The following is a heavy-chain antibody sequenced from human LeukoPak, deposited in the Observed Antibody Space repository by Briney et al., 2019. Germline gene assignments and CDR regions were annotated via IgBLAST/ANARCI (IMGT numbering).Heavy chain of an antibody. Sequence: SETLSLTCTVSGGSISSYYWSWIRQPAGKGLEWVGRIYTSGSTNYNPSLKSRVTMSVDTSKNQFSLELSSVTAADTAVYYCARGSLGGPWFDPWGQGTLVTVSS. CDR3: ARGSLGGPWFDP. D-gene: IGHD3-16*01. CDR2: IYTSGST. J-gene: IGHJ5*02. CDR1: GGSISSYY. V-gene: IGHV4-4*07.